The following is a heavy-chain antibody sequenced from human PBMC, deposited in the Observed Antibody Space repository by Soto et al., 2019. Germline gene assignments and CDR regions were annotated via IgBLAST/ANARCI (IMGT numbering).Heavy chain of an antibody. V-gene: IGHV1-24*01. D-gene: IGHD1-26*01. CDR3: ATGGSPQWELSLYYFDY. CDR1: GYTLTELS. Sequence: ASVKVSCKVSGYTLTELSMHWVRQAPGKGLEWMGGFDPEDGETIYAQKFQGRVTMTEDTSTDTAYMELSSLRSEDTAVYYCATGGSPQWELSLYYFDYWGQGTLVIVSS. CDR2: FDPEDGET. J-gene: IGHJ4*02.